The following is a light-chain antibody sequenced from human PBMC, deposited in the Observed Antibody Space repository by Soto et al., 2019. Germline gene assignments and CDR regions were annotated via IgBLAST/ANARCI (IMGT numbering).Light chain of an antibody. CDR3: QQFGSSSWT. CDR1: QSVSSSY. J-gene: IGKJ1*01. CDR2: GAS. V-gene: IGKV3-20*01. Sequence: ESVLTQSPGTLSLSPGEKATLSCRASQSVSSSYLAWYQQKPCQAPRLLIYGASSRATGLPDRFSGSGSGPDFTLTVSSLEPEDCAVYYCQQFGSSSWTVGQGTKVEIK.